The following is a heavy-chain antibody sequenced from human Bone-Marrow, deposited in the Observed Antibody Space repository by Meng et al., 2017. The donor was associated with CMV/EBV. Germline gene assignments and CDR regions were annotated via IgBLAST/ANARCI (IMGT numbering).Heavy chain of an antibody. Sequence: LSLTCAASGFTFSNAWMSWVRQAPGKGLEWVGRIKSKTDGGTTDYAAPVKGRFTISRDDSKNTLYLQMNSLKTEDTAVYYCTTPRPYCSSTSCSWYYFDYWGQGTLVTVSS. V-gene: IGHV3-15*01. J-gene: IGHJ4*02. CDR3: TTPRPYCSSTSCSWYYFDY. CDR1: GFTFSNAW. D-gene: IGHD2-2*01. CDR2: IKSKTDGGTT.